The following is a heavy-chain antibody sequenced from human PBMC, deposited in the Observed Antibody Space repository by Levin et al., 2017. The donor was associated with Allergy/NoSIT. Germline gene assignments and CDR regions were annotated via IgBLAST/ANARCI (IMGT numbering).Heavy chain of an antibody. CDR2: IDWDDDK. CDR1: GFSLSTSGMC. J-gene: IGHJ4*02. Sequence: QTLSLTCTFSGFSLSTSGMCVSWIRQPPGKALEWLARIDWDDDKYYSTSLKTRLTISKDTSKNQVVLTMTNMDPVDTATYYCARIGYYGSGSYYYFDYWGQGTLVTVSS. V-gene: IGHV2-70*11. CDR3: ARIGYYGSGSYYYFDY. D-gene: IGHD3-10*01.